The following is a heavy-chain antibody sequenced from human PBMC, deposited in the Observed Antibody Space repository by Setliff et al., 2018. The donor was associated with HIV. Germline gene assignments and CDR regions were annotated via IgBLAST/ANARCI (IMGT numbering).Heavy chain of an antibody. J-gene: IGHJ4*02. V-gene: IGHV1-69*02. Sequence: GASVKVSCKASGGTFSSYTISWVRQAPGQGLEWMGRIIPILDIRSYAQKFQGRVTITADESTSTAYMELSSLRSDDTAVYYCARGQVVGYTYSGIELWGQGTLVTVSS. CDR3: ARGQVVGYTYSGIEL. D-gene: IGHD5-18*01. CDR1: GGTFSSYT. CDR2: IIPILDIR.